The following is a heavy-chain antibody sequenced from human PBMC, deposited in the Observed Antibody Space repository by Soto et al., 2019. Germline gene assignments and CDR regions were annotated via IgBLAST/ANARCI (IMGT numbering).Heavy chain of an antibody. CDR2: IYYSGST. J-gene: IGHJ5*02. CDR1: GGSISSGDYY. Sequence: SETLSLTCTVSGGSISSGDYYWSWIRQPPGKGLEWIGYIYYSGSTYYNPSLKSRVTISVDTSKNQFSLKLSSVTAADTAVYYCAVVPAAIGYFRFFDPWGQGTLVTVSS. D-gene: IGHD2-2*02. V-gene: IGHV4-30-4*01. CDR3: AVVPAAIGYFRFFDP.